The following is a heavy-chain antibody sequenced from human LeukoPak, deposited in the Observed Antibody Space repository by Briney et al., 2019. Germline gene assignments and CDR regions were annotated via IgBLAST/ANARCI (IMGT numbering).Heavy chain of an antibody. CDR1: GYSISSGHY. CDR3: ARDAYYDSSAYPSFDY. Sequence: PSETLSLTCTVSGYSISSGHYWGWIRQPPGKGLEWIGSIYHSAATYYNPSLKSRVTISLDTSKNQFSLKLSSVTAADTAVYYCARDAYYDSSAYPSFDYWGQGTLVTVSS. D-gene: IGHD3-22*01. J-gene: IGHJ4*02. V-gene: IGHV4-38-2*02. CDR2: IYHSAAT.